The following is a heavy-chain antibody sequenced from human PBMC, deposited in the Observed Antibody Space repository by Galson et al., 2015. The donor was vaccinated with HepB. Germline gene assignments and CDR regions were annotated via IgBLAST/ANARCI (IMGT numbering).Heavy chain of an antibody. CDR3: AKDGGSGWYRGNYGMDV. Sequence: SVKASCKASGYTFTGHYMHWVRQAPGQGLEWMGWINPNSGGTNYAQKFQGRVTMTRDTSISTAYMDLSRLRSDDTAVYYCAKDGGSGWYRGNYGMDVWGQGTTVTVSS. V-gene: IGHV1-2*02. CDR2: INPNSGGT. CDR1: GYTFTGHY. D-gene: IGHD6-19*01. J-gene: IGHJ6*02.